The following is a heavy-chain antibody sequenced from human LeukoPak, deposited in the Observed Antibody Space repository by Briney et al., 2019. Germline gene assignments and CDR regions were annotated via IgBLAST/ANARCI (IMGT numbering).Heavy chain of an antibody. D-gene: IGHD6-19*01. CDR3: ARDLSSNYYYHYMDV. Sequence: PSETLSLTCTVSGGSVSSSSYYWGWIRQPPGKGLEWIGSIYYSGSSYYNPSLKSRVTISVDTSKSQFSLKLNSVTAADTAVYYCARDLSSNYYYHYMDVWGKGTTVTVSS. CDR1: GGSVSSSSYY. J-gene: IGHJ6*03. V-gene: IGHV4-39*02. CDR2: IYYSGSS.